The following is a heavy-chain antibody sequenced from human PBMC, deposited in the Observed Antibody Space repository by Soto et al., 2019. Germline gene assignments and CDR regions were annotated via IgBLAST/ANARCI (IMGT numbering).Heavy chain of an antibody. D-gene: IGHD6-6*01. V-gene: IGHV4-30-2*01. J-gene: IGHJ3*02. CDR3: ARGGQYRTGALDT. Sequence: QLQLQESGSGLVEPSQTLSLTCVVSGVSISSGGHSWSWIRQPPGKGPEWIGYIYHTGVTNYNPSFRSRVTISVDRSENQFSLRLTSVTAADTALYYCARGGQYRTGALDTWGQGTKVTVSS. CDR2: IYHTGVT. CDR1: GVSISSGGHS.